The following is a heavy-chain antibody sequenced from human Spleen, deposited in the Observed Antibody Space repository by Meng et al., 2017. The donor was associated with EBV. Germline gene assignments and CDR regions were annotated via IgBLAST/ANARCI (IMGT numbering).Heavy chain of an antibody. J-gene: IGHJ4*02. CDR1: GGSISGYY. D-gene: IGHD3-22*01. Sequence: QVPLQGSGPGLVKPSETLSLNCSVSGGSISGYYWSWIRQSPGKGLEWIGYIYYTGSNSYNPSLKSRVTISLDISKNQFSLKLRSMTAADTAVYYCTRDIPEYSSASEWGQGTLVTVSS. V-gene: IGHV4-59*01. CDR2: IYYTGSN. CDR3: TRDIPEYSSASE.